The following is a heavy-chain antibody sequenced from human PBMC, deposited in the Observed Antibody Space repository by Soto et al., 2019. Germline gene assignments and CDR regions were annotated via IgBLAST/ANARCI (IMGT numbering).Heavy chain of an antibody. Sequence: GASVKVSCKVSGYTLTELSMHWVRQAPGKGLEWMGGFDPEDGETIYAQKFQGRVTMTEDTSTDTAYMELSSLRSEDTAVYYCATDRYNWNDRGAFDIWGQGTMVTVSS. CDR3: ATDRYNWNDRGAFDI. CDR1: GYTLTELS. V-gene: IGHV1-24*01. D-gene: IGHD1-1*01. J-gene: IGHJ3*02. CDR2: FDPEDGET.